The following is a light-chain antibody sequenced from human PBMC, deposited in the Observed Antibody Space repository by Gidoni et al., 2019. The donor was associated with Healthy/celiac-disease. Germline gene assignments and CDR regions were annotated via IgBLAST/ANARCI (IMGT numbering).Light chain of an antibody. V-gene: IGKV3-11*01. CDR2: DAS. Sequence: ETVLTQSPATLSLSPGERATLSCSASQSVSSYLAWYQQKPGPAPRLLIYDASDRATGIPARFSGSGSGTDFTLTISSLEPEDFAVYYWQQRRRTFGQGTKVEIK. CDR1: QSVSSY. CDR3: QQRRRT. J-gene: IGKJ1*01.